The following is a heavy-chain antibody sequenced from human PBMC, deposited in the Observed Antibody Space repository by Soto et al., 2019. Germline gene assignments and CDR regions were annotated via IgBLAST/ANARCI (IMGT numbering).Heavy chain of an antibody. D-gene: IGHD5-12*01. J-gene: IGHJ5*02. CDR2: IIPIFRTP. CDR1: GVTFSSFA. CDR3: ARRTGSGFRPGTHRFNWFDT. V-gene: IGHV1-69*01. Sequence: QVQLVQSGAEVKQPGSSVKVSCQASGVTFSSFAISCVRQAPGQGLEWMGGIIPIFRTPNYAQNFQGRVTITADESTSSVYMELSRLRSEDTAVYYCARRTGSGFRPGTHRFNWFDTWGQGTLVTVSS.